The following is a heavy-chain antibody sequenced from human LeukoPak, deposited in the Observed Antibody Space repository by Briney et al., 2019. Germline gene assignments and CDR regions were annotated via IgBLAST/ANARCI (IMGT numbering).Heavy chain of an antibody. J-gene: IGHJ4*02. Sequence: GGSLRLSCAASGFTFSSYGMHWVRQAPGKGLEWVAVISYDGSNKYYADSVKGRFTISRDNSKNTLYLQMNSLRAEDTAVYYCAKDLNIVVVPAAIQEEAASDYWGQGTLVTVSS. D-gene: IGHD2-2*01. CDR1: GFTFSSYG. V-gene: IGHV3-30*18. CDR2: ISYDGSNK. CDR3: AKDLNIVVVPAAIQEEAASDY.